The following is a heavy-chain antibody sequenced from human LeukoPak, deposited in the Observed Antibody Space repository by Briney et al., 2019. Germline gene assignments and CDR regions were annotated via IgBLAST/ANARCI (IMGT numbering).Heavy chain of an antibody. CDR2: IWHDGSHK. CDR1: AFPFSSYG. V-gene: IGHV3-33*01. CDR3: ARDRSYGMDV. Sequence: GGSLRLSCAASAFPFSSYGMHWVRQAPGKGLEWVAVIWHDGSHKYYADSVTGRFTISRDNSKNTLYLQMNSLRAEDTAVYYCARDRSYGMDVWGQGTTVTVSS. J-gene: IGHJ6*02.